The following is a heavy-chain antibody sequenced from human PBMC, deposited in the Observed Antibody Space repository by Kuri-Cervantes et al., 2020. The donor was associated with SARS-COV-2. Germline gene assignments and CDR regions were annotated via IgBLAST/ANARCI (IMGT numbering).Heavy chain of an antibody. CDR3: ARERGSSWYSSKAFDI. J-gene: IGHJ3*02. CDR1: GFTFSSYI. Sequence: GSLKISCAASGFTFSSYIMNWVRQAPGKGLEWVSSISSSSSYIYYADSVKGRFTISRDNAKNSLYLQMNSLRAEDTAVYYCARERGSSWYSSKAFDIWGQGTMVTVSS. V-gene: IGHV3-21*01. CDR2: ISSSSSYI. D-gene: IGHD6-13*01.